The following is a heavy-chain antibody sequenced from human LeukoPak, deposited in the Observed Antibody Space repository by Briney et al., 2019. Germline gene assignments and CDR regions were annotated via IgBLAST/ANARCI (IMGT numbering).Heavy chain of an antibody. D-gene: IGHD3-3*01. V-gene: IGHV4-34*01. CDR3: ARATIFGYFDY. CDR2: INHSGST. J-gene: IGHJ4*02. CDR1: GGSFSGYY. Sequence: PSETLSLTCAVYGGSFSGYYWSWIRQPPGKWLEWIGEINHSGSTNYNPSLKSRVTISVDTSKNQFSLKLSSVTAADTAVYYCARATIFGYFDYWGQGTLVTVSS.